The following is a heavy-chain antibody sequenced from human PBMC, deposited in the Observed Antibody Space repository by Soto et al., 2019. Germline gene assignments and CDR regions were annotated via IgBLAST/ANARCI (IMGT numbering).Heavy chain of an antibody. J-gene: IGHJ4*02. CDR3: AREAPVAGTNYFDL. D-gene: IGHD6-19*01. Sequence: EVQLLESGGGLVQPGGSLRLSCAASGFSLSTYDMIWVRQAPGKGLEWVSDMRGDGDSTYYADSVKGRFTISRDKANNTVSLQMNSLRGEDTAVYYCAREAPVAGTNYFDLWGQGTLVTVSS. CDR1: GFSLSTYD. CDR2: MRGDGDST. V-gene: IGHV3-23*01.